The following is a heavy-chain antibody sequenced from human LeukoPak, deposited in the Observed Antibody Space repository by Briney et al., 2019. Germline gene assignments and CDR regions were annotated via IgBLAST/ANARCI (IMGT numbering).Heavy chain of an antibody. D-gene: IGHD1-26*01. CDR1: GFTLSSYG. V-gene: IGHV3-33*01. CDR3: ATLLGGSFDY. J-gene: IGHJ4*02. CDR2: IWYDGSNK. Sequence: GGSLRLSCAASGFTLSSYGMHWVRQAPGKGLEWVAVIWYDGSNKYYADSVKGRFTISRDNSKNTLYLQMNSLRAEDTAVYYCATLLGGSFDYWGQGTLVTVSS.